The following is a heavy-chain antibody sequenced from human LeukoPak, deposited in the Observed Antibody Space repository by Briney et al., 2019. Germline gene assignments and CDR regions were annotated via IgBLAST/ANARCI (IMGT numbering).Heavy chain of an antibody. D-gene: IGHD1-26*01. CDR3: AKDTYSTSPYYFDY. J-gene: IGHJ4*02. CDR1: GFTFNNYA. V-gene: IGHV3-23*01. Sequence: GGSLRLSCAAAGFTFNNYAMSWVRQAPGKGLKWVSGISSDGSTYYADSVKGRFTISRDNSKNTLYLQMNSLRAEDTAVYYCAKDTYSTSPYYFDYWGQGTLVTVSS. CDR2: ISSDGST.